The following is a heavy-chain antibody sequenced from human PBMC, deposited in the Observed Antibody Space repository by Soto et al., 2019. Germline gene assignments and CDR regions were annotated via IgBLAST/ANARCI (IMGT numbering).Heavy chain of an antibody. CDR1: GYSFPTYW. V-gene: IGHV5-51*01. J-gene: IGHJ6*02. Sequence: GESLKISCRTSGYSFPTYWIAWVRQRPGKGLEWMGAVYPGDSDTKYSPSFQGHVTISADRSIGTAFLQWSSLNASDTAVYFCARHRGYQRLRYGMDVWGQGTTVTVS. D-gene: IGHD2-2*01. CDR2: VYPGDSDT. CDR3: ARHRGYQRLRYGMDV.